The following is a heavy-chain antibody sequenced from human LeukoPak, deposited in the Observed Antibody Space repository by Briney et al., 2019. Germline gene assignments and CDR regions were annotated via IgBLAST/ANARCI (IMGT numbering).Heavy chain of an antibody. Sequence: SGTLSLTCAVSGGSISSSNWWSWVRQPPGKGLEWIGEIYHSGSTNYNPSLKSRVTISVDKSKNQFSLKLSSVTAADTAVYYCARYPNDFWSGQSGFDYWGQGTLVTVSS. CDR3: ARYPNDFWSGQSGFDY. CDR2: IYHSGST. V-gene: IGHV4-4*02. CDR1: GGSISSSNW. J-gene: IGHJ4*02. D-gene: IGHD3-3*01.